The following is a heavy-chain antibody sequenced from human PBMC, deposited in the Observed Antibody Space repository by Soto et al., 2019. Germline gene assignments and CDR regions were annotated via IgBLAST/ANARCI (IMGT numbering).Heavy chain of an antibody. CDR1: GGTFSSYA. J-gene: IGHJ3*02. D-gene: IGHD2-21*01. V-gene: IGHV1-69*12. CDR2: IIPIFGTA. Sequence: QVQLVQSGAEVKKPGSSVKVSCKASGGTFSSYAISWVRQTPGQGLEWMGGIIPIFGTANYAQKFQGRVTITADESTSEDYMELSSLRSEDTAVYYCARGRRRAYDAFDIWGQGTMVTVSS. CDR3: ARGRRRAYDAFDI.